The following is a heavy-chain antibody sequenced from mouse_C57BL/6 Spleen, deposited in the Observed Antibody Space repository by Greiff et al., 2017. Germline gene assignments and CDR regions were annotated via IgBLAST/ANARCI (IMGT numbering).Heavy chain of an antibody. CDR1: GYAFTNYL. D-gene: IGHD1-1*01. CDR3: ARDTTVVAKAY. CDR2: INPGSGGT. Sequence: VQLQESGAELVRPGTSVKVSCKASGYAFTNYLIEWVKQRPGQGLEWIGVINPGSGGTNYNEKFKGKATLTADKSSSTAYMQLSSLTSEDSAVYFCARDTTVVAKAYWGQGTLVTVSA. J-gene: IGHJ3*01. V-gene: IGHV1-54*01.